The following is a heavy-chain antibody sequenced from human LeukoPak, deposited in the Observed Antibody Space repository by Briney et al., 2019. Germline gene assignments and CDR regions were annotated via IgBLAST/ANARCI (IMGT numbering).Heavy chain of an antibody. CDR2: IYSGGST. CDR3: AREGASSSFDY. J-gene: IGHJ4*02. Sequence: GSLTLSCAASGFSVSSKYMSWVRQAPGKGLEWVSIIYSGGSTYYADSVKGRFTISRDNSKNTLYLQMNSLRAEDTAVYHCAREGASSSFDYWGQGTLVTVSS. V-gene: IGHV3-53*01. CDR1: GFSVSSKY.